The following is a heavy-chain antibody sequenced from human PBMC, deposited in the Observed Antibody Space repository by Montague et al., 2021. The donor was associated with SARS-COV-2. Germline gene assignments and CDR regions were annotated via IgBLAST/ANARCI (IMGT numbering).Heavy chain of an antibody. J-gene: IGHJ5*02. Sequence: SETLSLTCSVSGDIISTSTFYWGWIRQSPGKGLEWIGTISYNGRTFYNPSLRSRLTISVDPSENQFSLKLNSVTAADTAVYYCTRLALLVAGGIGCFDPWGQGTLVTVSS. D-gene: IGHD1-1*01. CDR1: GDIISTSTFY. CDR2: ISYNGRT. V-gene: IGHV4-39*01. CDR3: TRLALLVAGGIGCFDP.